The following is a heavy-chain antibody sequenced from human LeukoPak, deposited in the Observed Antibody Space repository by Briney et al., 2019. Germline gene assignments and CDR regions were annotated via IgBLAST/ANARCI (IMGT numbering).Heavy chain of an antibody. CDR2: VSYAGST. CDR3: ARDRTRGGYNYGGSSYYYGLDV. V-gene: IGHV4-59*01. D-gene: IGHD5-24*01. J-gene: IGHJ6*02. Sequence: ASETLSLTCTVSGVPITTFYWSWIRQPPGKGLEWIGSVSYAGSTNYNPSLKSRVTLSIDTSNNQFSLRLSSVTTADTGLYFCARDRTRGGYNYGGSSYYYGLDVWGRGTTVSVSS. CDR1: GVPITTFY.